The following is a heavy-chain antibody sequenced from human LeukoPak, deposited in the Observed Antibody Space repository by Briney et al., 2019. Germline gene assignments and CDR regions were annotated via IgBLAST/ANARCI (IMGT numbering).Heavy chain of an antibody. CDR1: GYSFTSYW. CDR2: IDPSDSYT. J-gene: IGHJ4*02. Sequence: GESLKISCKGSGYSFTSYWISWVRQMPGKGLEWMGRIDPSDSYTNYSPSFQGHVTISADKSISTAYLQWSSLKASDTAMYYCARRNFGSGSYVKGEDYWGQGTLVTVSS. D-gene: IGHD1-26*01. V-gene: IGHV5-10-1*01. CDR3: ARRNFGSGSYVKGEDY.